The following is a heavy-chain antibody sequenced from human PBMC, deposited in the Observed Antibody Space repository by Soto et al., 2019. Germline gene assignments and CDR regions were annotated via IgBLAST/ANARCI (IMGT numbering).Heavy chain of an antibody. V-gene: IGHV3-30*18. D-gene: IGHD3-10*01. J-gene: IGHJ6*02. CDR2: ISYDGSNK. CDR1: GFTFSSYG. Sequence: PGGSLRLSCAASGFTFSSYGMHWVRQAPGKGLEWVAVISYDGSNKYYADSVKGRFTISRDNSKNTLYLQMNSLRAEDTAVYYCAKDLIGFGEYYYYYYGMDVWGQGTTVTVSS. CDR3: AKDLIGFGEYYYYYYGMDV.